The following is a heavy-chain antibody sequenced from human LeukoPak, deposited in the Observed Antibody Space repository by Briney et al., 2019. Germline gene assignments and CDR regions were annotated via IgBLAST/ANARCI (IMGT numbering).Heavy chain of an antibody. CDR3: AREGGWEPNYYYYGMDV. J-gene: IGHJ6*02. CDR2: ISAYNGNT. V-gene: IGHV1-18*01. D-gene: IGHD1-26*01. CDR1: GYTFTSYG. Sequence: ASVKVSCKASGYTFTSYGISWVRQAPGQGLEWMGWISAYNGNTNYAQKLQGRVTMTTDTSTSTAYMELRSLRSDDTAVYYCAREGGWEPNYYYYGMDVWGQGTTVTVSS.